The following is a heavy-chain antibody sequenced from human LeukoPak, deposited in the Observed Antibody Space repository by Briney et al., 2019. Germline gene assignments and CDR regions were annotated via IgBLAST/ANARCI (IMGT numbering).Heavy chain of an antibody. D-gene: IGHD7-27*01. CDR1: GFTFSRYG. CDR2: IRKDGSDK. CDR3: AKDSNWAFDY. Sequence: GGSLRLSCGASGFTFSRYGMHWVRQAPGKGLEWVAYIRKDGSDKYYADSVKGRFTISRDSSKNMVYLQMNSLRAEDTAVYYFAKDSNWAFDYWGRGTLVSVS. J-gene: IGHJ4*02. V-gene: IGHV3-30*02.